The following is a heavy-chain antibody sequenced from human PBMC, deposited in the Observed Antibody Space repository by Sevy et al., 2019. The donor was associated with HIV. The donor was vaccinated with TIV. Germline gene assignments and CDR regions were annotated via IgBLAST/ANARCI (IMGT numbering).Heavy chain of an antibody. CDR2: ISYDGHIK. J-gene: IGHJ6*02. CDR1: GFTFSTHA. CDR3: ARGGSGSFDPFYYYYDMDV. Sequence: GGSLILSCTASGFTFSTHAAHWVRQAPGKGLEWVAVISYDGHIKYYADSVKGRFTISRDNSKSALYMDMNSLRPDDTARYYCARGGSGSFDPFYYYYDMDVWGQGTTVTVSS. D-gene: IGHD3-10*01. V-gene: IGHV3-30-3*01.